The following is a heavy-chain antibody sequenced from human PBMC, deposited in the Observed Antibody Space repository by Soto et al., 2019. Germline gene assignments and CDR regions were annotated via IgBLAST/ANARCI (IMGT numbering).Heavy chain of an antibody. J-gene: IGHJ3*02. D-gene: IGHD1-26*01. V-gene: IGHV1-46*01. CDR1: GYTLSSYY. CDR3: ARAWDPGDAFDI. CDR2: INPSGGST. Sequence: ASVKVSCKASGYTLSSYYMHWVRQAPGQGLEWMGIINPSGGSTSYAQKFQGRVTMTRDTSTSTVYMELSSLRSEDTAVYYCARAWDPGDAFDIWGQGTMVTVSS.